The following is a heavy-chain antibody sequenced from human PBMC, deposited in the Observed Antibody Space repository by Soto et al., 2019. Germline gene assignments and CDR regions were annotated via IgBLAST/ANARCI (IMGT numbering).Heavy chain of an antibody. J-gene: IGHJ6*03. V-gene: IGHV4-59*08. CDR1: GCSISSYY. CDR2: MYYSGST. Sequence: SETLSLTCTVSGCSISSYYWSWIRQPPGKGLEWIGYMYYSGSTNYNPSLKSRVTISVDTSKNQFSLKLSSVTAADTAVYYCARGVSYYYYMDVWGKGTTVTVSS. CDR3: ARGVSYYYYMDV.